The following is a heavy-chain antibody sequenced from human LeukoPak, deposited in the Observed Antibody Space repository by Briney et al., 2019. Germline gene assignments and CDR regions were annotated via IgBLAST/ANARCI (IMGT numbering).Heavy chain of an antibody. CDR3: ARSLRLGELSLTDFDY. Sequence: GSLRLSCAASGFTFGSYSMHWVRQAPGKGLEWVSSISSSSSYIYYADSVKGRFTISRDNAKNSLYLQMNSLRAEDTAVYYCARSLRLGELSLTDFDYWGQGTLVTVSS. CDR2: ISSSSSYI. V-gene: IGHV3-21*01. D-gene: IGHD3-16*02. J-gene: IGHJ4*02. CDR1: GFTFGSYS.